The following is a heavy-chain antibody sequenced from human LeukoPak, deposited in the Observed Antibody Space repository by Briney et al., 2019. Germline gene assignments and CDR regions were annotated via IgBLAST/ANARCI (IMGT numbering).Heavy chain of an antibody. J-gene: IGHJ5*02. D-gene: IGHD6-19*01. Sequence: ASVKVSCKVSGYTLTELSMHWVRQAPGKGLEWMGGFDPEDGETIYAQKFQGRVTMTGDTSTDTAYMELSSLRSEDTAVYYCATVGWHEYNWFDPWGQGTLVTVSS. CDR3: ATVGWHEYNWFDP. CDR1: GYTLTELS. V-gene: IGHV1-24*01. CDR2: FDPEDGET.